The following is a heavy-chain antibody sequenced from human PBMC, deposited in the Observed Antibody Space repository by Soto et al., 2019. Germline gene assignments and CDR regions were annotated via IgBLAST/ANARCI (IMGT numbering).Heavy chain of an antibody. CDR1: GGSISSGDYY. CDR2: IYYSGST. Sequence: SETLSLTCTVSGGSISSGDYYWSWLRQPPGKGLEWIGYIYYSGSTYYNPSLKSRVTISVDTSKNQFSLKLSSVTAADTAVYYCARTTSYYYDSSGYYFDYWAQRTLVTVSS. V-gene: IGHV4-30-4*01. J-gene: IGHJ4*02. D-gene: IGHD3-22*01. CDR3: ARTTSYYYDSSGYYFDY.